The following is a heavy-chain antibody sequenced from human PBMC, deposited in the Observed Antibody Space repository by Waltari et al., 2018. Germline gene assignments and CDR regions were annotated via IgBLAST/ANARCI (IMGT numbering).Heavy chain of an antibody. J-gene: IGHJ4*02. D-gene: IGHD6-19*01. CDR2: IIPIFGTA. Sequence: IIPIFGTANYAQKCQGRVTITTDESTSTAYMELSSLRSEDTAVYYCARRGIAVAGTTEAFDYWGQGTLVTVSS. V-gene: IGHV1-69*05. CDR3: ARRGIAVAGTTEAFDY.